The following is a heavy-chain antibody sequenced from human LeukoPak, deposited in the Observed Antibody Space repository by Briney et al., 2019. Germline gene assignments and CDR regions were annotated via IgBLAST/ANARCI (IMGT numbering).Heavy chain of an antibody. CDR1: GFTVSSNY. J-gene: IGHJ4*02. CDR2: IYGGGST. D-gene: IGHD6-6*01. V-gene: IGHV3-66*02. Sequence: PGGSLRLSCAASGFTVSSNYMSWVRQAPGKGLEWVSVIYGGGSTYYADSVKGRFTISRDNSKNTLYLQMNSLRAEDTAVYYCARGADRGIAARPLDYWGQGTLVTVSS. CDR3: ARGADRGIAARPLDY.